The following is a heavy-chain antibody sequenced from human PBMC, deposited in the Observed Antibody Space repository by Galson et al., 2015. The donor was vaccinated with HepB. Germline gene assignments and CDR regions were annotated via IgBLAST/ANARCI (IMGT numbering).Heavy chain of an antibody. V-gene: IGHV3-7*01. Sequence: SLRLSCAASGFTFSSYWMSWVRQAPGKGLERVANIKQDGSEKYYVDSVKGRFTISRDNAKNSLYLQMNSLRAEDTAVYYCASGAYYYGSGSYEGWGQGTLVTVSS. J-gene: IGHJ1*01. CDR1: GFTFSSYW. CDR3: ASGAYYYGSGSYEG. CDR2: IKQDGSEK. D-gene: IGHD3-10*01.